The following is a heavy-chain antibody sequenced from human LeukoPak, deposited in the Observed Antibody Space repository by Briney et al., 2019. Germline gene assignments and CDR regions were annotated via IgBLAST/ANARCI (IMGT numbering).Heavy chain of an antibody. CDR1: GFTFSSFG. J-gene: IGHJ4*02. Sequence: GGSLRLSCAASGFTFSSFGMHWVRQAPGKGLEWVAVISYDGSTEYYGDSAKGRFTISRDNSKSTLYLQMNSLRPEDTAVYYCAKAEFVVVTATQPGYWGQGTLVTVSS. D-gene: IGHD2-21*02. CDR3: AKAEFVVVTATQPGY. CDR2: ISYDGSTE. V-gene: IGHV3-30*18.